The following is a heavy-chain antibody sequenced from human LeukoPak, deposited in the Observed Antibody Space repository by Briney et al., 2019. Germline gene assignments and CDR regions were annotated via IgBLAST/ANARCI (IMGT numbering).Heavy chain of an antibody. V-gene: IGHV3-21*01. Sequence: GGSLRLSCAASGFTFSSYSMNWVPQAPGKGLEWVSSISSSSSYIYYADSVKGRFTISRDNAKNSLYLQMNSLRAEDTAVYYCARPISGYSYGIDPWGQGTLVTVSS. CDR3: ARPISGYSYGIDP. D-gene: IGHD5-18*01. CDR2: ISSSSSYI. CDR1: GFTFSSYS. J-gene: IGHJ5*02.